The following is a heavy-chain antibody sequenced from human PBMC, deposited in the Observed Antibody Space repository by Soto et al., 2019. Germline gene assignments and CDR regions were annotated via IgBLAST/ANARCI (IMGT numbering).Heavy chain of an antibody. V-gene: IGHV4-31*03. CDR1: GGSFSSGGYY. CDR2: IYYSGST. Sequence: QLQLQESGPGLVKPSQTLPLACTVSGGSFSSGGYYWSWIRQLPGKGLEWIGYIYYSGSTYYNPSLKSRYTISLDTSKNQFSLKLSSVTAADTAVYYCARATSFSGHHGYWGQGTLVTVSS. CDR3: ARATSFSGHHGY. D-gene: IGHD2-8*02. J-gene: IGHJ4*02.